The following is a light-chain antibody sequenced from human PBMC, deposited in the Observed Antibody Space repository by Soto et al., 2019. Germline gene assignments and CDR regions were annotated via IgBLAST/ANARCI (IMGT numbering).Light chain of an antibody. Sequence: EIVMTQSPATLSVSPGERATLSCRASQSVSSNLGWYQQKPGPAPRLLIYGASTRATGIPARFSGSGSGTEFTLTISSLQSEDFAVYHCQQYNNWPFTFGGGTKVEIK. CDR2: GAS. J-gene: IGKJ4*01. CDR1: QSVSSN. CDR3: QQYNNWPFT. V-gene: IGKV3-15*01.